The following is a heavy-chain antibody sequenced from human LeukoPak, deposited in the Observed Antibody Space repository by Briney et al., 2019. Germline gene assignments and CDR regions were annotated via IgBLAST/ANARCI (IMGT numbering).Heavy chain of an antibody. Sequence: ASVKVSCKASGYTFSTYDIDWVRQATGRGLEWMGWMNPNTGNAVYAQSFQGRLTMTRNISITTAYMELSNLGSEDTAVYYCARGGWGGYNYVDYWGQGTLVTVSS. J-gene: IGHJ4*02. D-gene: IGHD5-24*01. CDR3: ARGGWGGYNYVDY. CDR1: GYTFSTYD. V-gene: IGHV1-8*01. CDR2: MNPNTGNA.